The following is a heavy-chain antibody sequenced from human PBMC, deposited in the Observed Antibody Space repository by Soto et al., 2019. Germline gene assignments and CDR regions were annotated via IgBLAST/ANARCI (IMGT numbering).Heavy chain of an antibody. J-gene: IGHJ4*02. CDR2: IYDRGST. CDR1: GGSIGSSSYY. D-gene: IGHD6-19*01. CDR3: ARHGYTSGRTYFDY. Sequence: PSETLSLTCTVSGGSIGSSSYYWGWIRQPPGKGLEWIGSIYDRGSTYSNPSLKSRLTTSLDTSKNQFSLKLTSVTAADTAVYYCARHGYTSGRTYFDYWGQGILVTVSS. V-gene: IGHV4-39*01.